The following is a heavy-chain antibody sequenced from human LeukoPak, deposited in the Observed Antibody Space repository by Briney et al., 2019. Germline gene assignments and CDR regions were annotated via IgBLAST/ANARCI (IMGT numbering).Heavy chain of an antibody. CDR3: ARGVVVVPAATYYFDY. CDR1: GDSISNYY. D-gene: IGHD2-2*01. V-gene: IGHV4-4*07. CDR2: IYTSGST. J-gene: IGHJ4*02. Sequence: PSETLSLTCTVSGDSISNYYWSWIRQPAGKGLEWIGRIYTSGSTNYNPSLKSRVTMSVDTSKNQFSLKLSSVTAADTAVYYCARGVVVVPAATYYFDYWGQGTLVTVSS.